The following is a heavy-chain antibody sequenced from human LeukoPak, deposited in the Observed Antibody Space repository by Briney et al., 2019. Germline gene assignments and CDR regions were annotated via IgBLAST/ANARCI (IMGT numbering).Heavy chain of an antibody. CDR2: ISSSGTYI. V-gene: IGHV3-21*01. CDR1: GFSSSKHG. Sequence: GGSLRLSCEGSGFSSSKHGLNWVRQAPGKGLEWVSSISSSGTYIYYADALKGRFTISRDNAKNSLYLQMNSLRAEDTAVYYCARDLIAAAAFDYWGQGTLVTVSS. D-gene: IGHD6-13*01. J-gene: IGHJ4*02. CDR3: ARDLIAAAAFDY.